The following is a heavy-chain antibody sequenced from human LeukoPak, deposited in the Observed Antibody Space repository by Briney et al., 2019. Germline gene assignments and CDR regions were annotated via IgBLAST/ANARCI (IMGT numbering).Heavy chain of an antibody. D-gene: IGHD6-6*01. J-gene: IGHJ6*02. V-gene: IGHV3-66*04. CDR1: AFTVGSNY. Sequence: GGSLRLSCAASAFTVGSNYMSWVRQAPGKGLEWVSVIYSSGTTYYADSVKGRFTISRGNSKNTMYLEMNSLRAEDTAVYYCTRHPPEYGSPHGMDVWGQGTTVTVSS. CDR2: IYSSGTT. CDR3: TRHPPEYGSPHGMDV.